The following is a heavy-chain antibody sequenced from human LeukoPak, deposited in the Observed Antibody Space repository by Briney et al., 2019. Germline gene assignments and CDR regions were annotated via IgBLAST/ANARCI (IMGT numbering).Heavy chain of an antibody. V-gene: IGHV3-21*01. J-gene: IGHJ5*02. CDR1: GFTFSSYG. D-gene: IGHD6-13*01. CDR3: AREQQLVRGNWFDP. CDR2: ISSSSSYI. Sequence: GRSLRLSCAASGFTFSSYGMHWVRQAPGKGLEWVSSISSSSSYIYYADSVKGRFTISRDNAKNSLYLQMNSLRAEDTAVYYCAREQQLVRGNWFDPWGQGTLVTVSS.